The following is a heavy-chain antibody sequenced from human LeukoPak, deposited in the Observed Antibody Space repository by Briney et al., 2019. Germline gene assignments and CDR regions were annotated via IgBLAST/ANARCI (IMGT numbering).Heavy chain of an antibody. J-gene: IGHJ4*02. V-gene: IGHV3-48*04. Sequence: GGSLRLSCAASGFTFSIYSMNWVRQAPGKGLEWVSYISSSTGTIYQVDSVKGRFTISRDNAKNSLYLQMNSLRAEDTAVYYCARSELVRGVNTVYYFDYWGQGTLVTVSS. D-gene: IGHD3-10*01. CDR2: ISSSTGTI. CDR3: ARSELVRGVNTVYYFDY. CDR1: GFTFSIYS.